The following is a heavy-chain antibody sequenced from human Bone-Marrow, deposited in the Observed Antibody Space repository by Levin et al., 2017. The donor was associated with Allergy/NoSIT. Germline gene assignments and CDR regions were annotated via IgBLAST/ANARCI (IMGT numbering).Heavy chain of an antibody. V-gene: IGHV3-11*01. CDR1: GFTFSDFY. CDR2: INSRGDKI. D-gene: IGHD2-2*01. CDR3: GREVVLPGASNWFDP. J-gene: IGHJ5*02. Sequence: NPGESLKISCAASGFTFSDFYMSWIRQAPGKGLEWLSYINSRGDKILYADSVKGRFNISRDNARNSLYLQMNSLRVEDTAVYYCGREVVLPGASNWFDPWGQGTLVTVSS.